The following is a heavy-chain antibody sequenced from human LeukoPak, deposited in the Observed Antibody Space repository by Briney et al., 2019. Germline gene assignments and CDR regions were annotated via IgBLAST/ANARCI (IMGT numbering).Heavy chain of an antibody. CDR1: GFTFTSSA. J-gene: IGHJ4*02. D-gene: IGHD3-22*01. CDR2: IVVGSGNT. V-gene: IGHV1-58*02. Sequence: SVKVSCKASGFTFTSSAMQWVRQARGQRLEWIGWIVVGSGNTNYAQKFQERVTITRDMSTSTAYMELSSLRSEDTAVYYCAAGVYDSSGYYYEYYFDYWGQGTLVTVSS. CDR3: AAGVYDSSGYYYEYYFDY.